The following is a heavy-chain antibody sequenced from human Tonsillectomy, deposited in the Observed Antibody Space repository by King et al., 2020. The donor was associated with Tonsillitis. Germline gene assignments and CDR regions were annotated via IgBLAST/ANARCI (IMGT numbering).Heavy chain of an antibody. Sequence: VQLQESGPGLVKPSETLSLTCTVSGGSISSYYWSWIRQPPGKGLEWIAYIYYSGSTNSNPSLKSRVTTSVDTSKNQFSLRLSSVTAADPAVYYCARGGTDSSGWYHYWFFDLWGRGTLVTVSS. CDR3: ARGGTDSSGWYHYWFFDL. J-gene: IGHJ2*01. V-gene: IGHV4-59*01. CDR2: IYYSGST. D-gene: IGHD6-19*01. CDR1: GGSISSYY.